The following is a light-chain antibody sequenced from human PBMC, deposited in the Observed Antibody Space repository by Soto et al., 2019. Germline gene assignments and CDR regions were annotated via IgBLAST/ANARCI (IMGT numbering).Light chain of an antibody. CDR3: GTWDSRLRANV. CDR2: DSD. V-gene: IGLV1-51*01. J-gene: IGLJ2*01. CDR1: RSNIGDHF. Sequence: QSVLTQPPSVSAAPGQKVTISCSGSRSNIGDHFVSWYQQLPGTAPRLLVYDSDNRPSGIPDRFSGSKSDTSATLAITGLQTGDEADYYCGTWDSRLRANVFGGGTKLTVL.